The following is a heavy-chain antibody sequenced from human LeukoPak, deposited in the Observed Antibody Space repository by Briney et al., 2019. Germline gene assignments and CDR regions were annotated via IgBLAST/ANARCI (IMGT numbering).Heavy chain of an antibody. CDR1: GFNFSTYW. Sequence: GGSLRLSCVASGFNFSTYWMNWVRQAPGKGLEWVVNIKEDGSEKYYVDSVKGRFTISRDNAKNSLYLQMNSLRVEDTAVYYCWSHQRDYWGQGALVTVSS. J-gene: IGHJ4*02. D-gene: IGHD6-25*01. CDR3: WSHQRDY. CDR2: IKEDGSEK. V-gene: IGHV3-7*01.